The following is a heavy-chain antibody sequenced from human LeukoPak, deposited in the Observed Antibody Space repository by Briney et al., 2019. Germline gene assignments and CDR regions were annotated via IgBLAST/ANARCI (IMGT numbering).Heavy chain of an antibody. CDR1: VFSLSTSGVG. Sequence: SGPTLVNPTQTLTLTCTFSVFSLSTSGVGVGWIRQPPGKALEWLALIYWNDDKRYSPSLKSRLTITKDTSKNQVVLTMTNMDPVDTATYYCAHKGPPNLAWIQLWLHPEDWFDPWGQGTLVTVSS. CDR2: IYWNDDK. D-gene: IGHD5-18*01. CDR3: AHKGPPNLAWIQLWLHPEDWFDP. V-gene: IGHV2-5*01. J-gene: IGHJ5*02.